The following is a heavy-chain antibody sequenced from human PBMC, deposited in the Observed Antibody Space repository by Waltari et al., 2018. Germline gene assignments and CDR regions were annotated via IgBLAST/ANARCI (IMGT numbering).Heavy chain of an antibody. CDR1: GFTFSNSA. V-gene: IGHV3-30*01. D-gene: IGHD6-19*01. J-gene: IGHJ4*02. Sequence: QVQLVESGGGVVQPGRSLRLSCVASGFTFSNSAMHWVRQAPGKGLEWVALGSYDGNNKVYAEDSVKGRFTISRDNSKSTVALQMTSLRPEDTAVYYCARGGVAVSDPFDDWGQGTLVTVSA. CDR3: ARGGVAVSDPFDD. CDR2: GSYDGNNK.